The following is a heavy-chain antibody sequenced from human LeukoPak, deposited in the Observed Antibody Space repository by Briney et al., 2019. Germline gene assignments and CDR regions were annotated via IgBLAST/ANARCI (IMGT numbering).Heavy chain of an antibody. J-gene: IGHJ3*02. D-gene: IGHD6-19*01. CDR1: GFTFSSYS. CDR2: ISSSSTYI. V-gene: IGHV3-21*01. Sequence: PGGSLRLSCAASGFTFSSYSMNWVRQAPGKGLEWVSSISSSSTYIYYADSVKGRFTISRDNAKNSLFLQMNSLRAEDTAVYYCARDSRIAVQDGFDIWGQGTMVTVSS. CDR3: ARDSRIAVQDGFDI.